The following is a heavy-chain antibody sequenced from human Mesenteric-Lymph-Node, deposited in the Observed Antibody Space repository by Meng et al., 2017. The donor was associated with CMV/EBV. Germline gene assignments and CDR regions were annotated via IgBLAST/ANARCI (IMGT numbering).Heavy chain of an antibody. CDR2: INHSGST. V-gene: IGHV4-34*01. CDR1: GGSFSGYY. J-gene: IGHJ4*02. D-gene: IGHD2-2*01. Sequence: SETLSLTCAVYGGSFSGYYWGWIRQPPGKGLEWIGEINHSGSTNYNPSLKSRVTISVDTSKNQFSLKLSSVTAADTAVYYCARGRTRKYCSSTSCYRGQYFDYWGQGTLVTVSS. CDR3: ARGRTRKYCSSTSCYRGQYFDY.